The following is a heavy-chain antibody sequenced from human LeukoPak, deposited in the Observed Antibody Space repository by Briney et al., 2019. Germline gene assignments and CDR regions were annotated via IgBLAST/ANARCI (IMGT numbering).Heavy chain of an antibody. Sequence: ASVKVSCKASGGTFSSYAISRVRQAPGQGLEWMGGIITIFGTANYAQKFQGRVTNTADESTSTAYMELSSLRSEDTAVYYCARGGFTMIVVENWFDPWGQGTLVTVSS. CDR3: ARGGFTMIVVENWFDP. CDR2: IITIFGTA. D-gene: IGHD3-22*01. CDR1: GGTFSSYA. V-gene: IGHV1-69*13. J-gene: IGHJ5*02.